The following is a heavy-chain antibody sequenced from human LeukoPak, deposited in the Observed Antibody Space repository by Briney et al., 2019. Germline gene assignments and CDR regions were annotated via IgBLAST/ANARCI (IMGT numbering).Heavy chain of an antibody. CDR3: ARDYGSYYDILTGYGNWFDP. CDR1: GFTFSSYV. V-gene: IGHV3-30*04. Sequence: GGSLRLSCAASGFTFSSYVMHWVRQAPGKGLEWVAVISYDGSNKCYADSVKGRFTISRDNSKNTVYLQMNSLRDEDTAVYFCARDYGSYYDILTGYGNWFDPWGQGTLVTVSS. D-gene: IGHD3-9*01. J-gene: IGHJ5*02. CDR2: ISYDGSNK.